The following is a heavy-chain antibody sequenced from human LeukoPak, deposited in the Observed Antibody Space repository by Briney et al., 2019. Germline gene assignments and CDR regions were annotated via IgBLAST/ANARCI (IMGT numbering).Heavy chain of an antibody. CDR3: ARGRGRFLEWLLPTGFDY. Sequence: ASVKVSCKASGYTFTSYYMHWVRQAPGQGLEWMGIINPSGGSTSYAQKFQGRVTMTRDTSTSTVYMELSSLRSEDTAVYYCARGRGRFLEWLLPTGFDYWGQGTLVTVSS. J-gene: IGHJ4*02. V-gene: IGHV1-46*01. D-gene: IGHD3-3*01. CDR2: INPSGGST. CDR1: GYTFTSYY.